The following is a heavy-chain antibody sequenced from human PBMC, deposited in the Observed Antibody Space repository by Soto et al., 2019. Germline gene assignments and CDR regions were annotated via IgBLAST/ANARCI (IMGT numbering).Heavy chain of an antibody. CDR2: IYWTDDK. V-gene: IGHV2-5*01. D-gene: IGHD3-3*01. CDR3: AHRQGGFLDWNHDFDY. CDR1: GFSLSTSGVG. Sequence: ITLKESGPTLVKPTQTLTLTCTFSGFSLSTSGVGVGWIRQPPGKALELLALIYWTDDKRYAPSLKTRLTVTKDTSKNQVVLTMTNVDPVDTGIYYCAHRQGGFLDWNHDFDYCGQGTLGNVTS. J-gene: IGHJ4*02.